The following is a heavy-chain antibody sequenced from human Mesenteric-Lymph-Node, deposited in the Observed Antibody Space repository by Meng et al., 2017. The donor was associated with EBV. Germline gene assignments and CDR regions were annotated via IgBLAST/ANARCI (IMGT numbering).Heavy chain of an antibody. CDR3: ARVKPSIWFGELFYYFDY. Sequence: FNPAEGLALTWCVCGESFSGYSWCWGRQASGKGVEWIGEMNIGGTSNYNPSLEGRVTISVDPSKNQFSLNLRSVTAADTNVYYCARVKPSIWFGELFYYFDYWGQGILVTVSS. J-gene: IGHJ4*02. CDR1: GESFSGYS. D-gene: IGHD3-10*01. V-gene: IGHV4-34*01. CDR2: MNIGGTS.